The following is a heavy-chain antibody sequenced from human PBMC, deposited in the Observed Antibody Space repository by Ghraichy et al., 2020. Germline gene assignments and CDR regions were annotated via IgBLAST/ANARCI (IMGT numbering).Heavy chain of an antibody. Sequence: GGSLILSCAASGFTFRSYNMNWVRQAPGKGLEWVSSISSSSTYIYYADSVKGRFTISRDNAKNSLYLQMNSLRAEDTAVYYCAPTLTVTTPFDYWGQGTLVTVSS. CDR1: GFTFRSYN. CDR3: APTLTVTTPFDY. CDR2: ISSSSTYI. J-gene: IGHJ4*02. D-gene: IGHD4-11*01. V-gene: IGHV3-21*01.